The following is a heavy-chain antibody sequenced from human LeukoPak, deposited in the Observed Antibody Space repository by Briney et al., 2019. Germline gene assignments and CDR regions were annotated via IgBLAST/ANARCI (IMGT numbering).Heavy chain of an antibody. Sequence: GGSLRLSCAASGFTFSSYAMHWVRQAPGKGLEWVAVISYDRSNKYYADSVKGRFTISRDNSKNTLYLQMNSLRAEDTALYYCAKDMDNGYDSSGYLDYWGQGTLVTVSS. V-gene: IGHV3-30-3*01. CDR1: GFTFSSYA. D-gene: IGHD3-22*01. CDR2: ISYDRSNK. CDR3: AKDMDNGYDSSGYLDY. J-gene: IGHJ4*02.